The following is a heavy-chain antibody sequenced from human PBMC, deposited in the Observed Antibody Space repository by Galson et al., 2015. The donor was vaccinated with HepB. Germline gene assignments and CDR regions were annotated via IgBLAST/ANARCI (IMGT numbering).Heavy chain of an antibody. D-gene: IGHD2-2*01. CDR2: INPSSGRT. J-gene: IGHJ5*01. V-gene: IGHV1-2*02. Sequence: SPYTFTNYYIHWVRQAPGQGLQWVGWINPSSGRTNYAPSLQDRVAMTRDTSIKTVYMELSSLKFDDSAIYFCARAVVPAAPSDSWGQGTLVTVSS. CDR1: PYTFTNYY. CDR3: ARAVVPAAPSDS.